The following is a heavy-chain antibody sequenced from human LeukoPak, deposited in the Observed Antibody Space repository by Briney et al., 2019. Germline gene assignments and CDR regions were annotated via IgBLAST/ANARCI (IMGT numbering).Heavy chain of an antibody. J-gene: IGHJ6*04. Sequence: PSETLSLTCTVSGGSISSSTYYWGWIRQPPGKGLEWIGTIYHSGSTYYNPSLKSRVTISLDTSKNQFSLKLSSVTAADTAVYYCAREYYGSGSYSDVWGKGTTVTISS. V-gene: IGHV4-39*07. D-gene: IGHD3-10*01. CDR2: IYHSGST. CDR1: GGSISSSTYY. CDR3: AREYYGSGSYSDV.